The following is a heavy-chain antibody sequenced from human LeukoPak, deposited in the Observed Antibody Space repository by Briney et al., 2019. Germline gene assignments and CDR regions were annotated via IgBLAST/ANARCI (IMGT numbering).Heavy chain of an antibody. J-gene: IGHJ4*02. D-gene: IGHD3-10*01. Sequence: SETLSLTCTVSGYSISSGYYWGWIRQPPGKGLEWIGSIYHSGSTYYNPSLKSRVTMSVDTSKNQFSLKLSSVTAADTAVYYCASFELWFGELFIWGQGTLVTVSS. V-gene: IGHV4-38-2*02. CDR3: ASFELWFGELFI. CDR1: GYSISSGYY. CDR2: IYHSGST.